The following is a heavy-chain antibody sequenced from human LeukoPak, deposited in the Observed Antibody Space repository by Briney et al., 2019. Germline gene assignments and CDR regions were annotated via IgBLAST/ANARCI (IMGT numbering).Heavy chain of an antibody. V-gene: IGHV3-23*01. CDR1: GFTFSSYA. J-gene: IGHJ4*02. D-gene: IGHD2-21*02. CDR3: LAYCGGDCWYYFDY. Sequence: GGSLRLSCAASGFTFSSYAMSWVRQAPGKGLEWVSAISGSGGSTYYADSVKGRFTISRDNSKNTLYVQMNSLRAEDTAVYYCLAYCGGDCWYYFDYWGQGTLVSVSS. CDR2: ISGSGGST.